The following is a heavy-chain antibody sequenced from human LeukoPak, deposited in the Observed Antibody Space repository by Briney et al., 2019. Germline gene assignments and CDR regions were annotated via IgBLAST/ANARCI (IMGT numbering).Heavy chain of an antibody. Sequence: PGGSLRLSCTVSGFTVSSNSMSWVRQAPGKGLEWVSFIYSGGNTHYSDSVKGRFTISRDNSKNTLYLQMNSLRAEDTAVYYCARSQYYYGSGSYFDYWGQGTLVTVSS. D-gene: IGHD3-10*01. V-gene: IGHV3-53*01. CDR2: IYSGGNT. CDR1: GFTVSSNS. CDR3: ARSQYYYGSGSYFDY. J-gene: IGHJ4*02.